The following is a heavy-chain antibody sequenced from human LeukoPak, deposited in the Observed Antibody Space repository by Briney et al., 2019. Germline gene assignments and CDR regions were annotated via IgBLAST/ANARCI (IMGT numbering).Heavy chain of an antibody. CDR3: ARAPDRTVVTATQNYYYYYMDV. J-gene: IGHJ6*03. D-gene: IGHD2-21*02. CDR1: GGSISSYY. CDR2: NYTSGST. V-gene: IGHV4-4*07. Sequence: SETLSLTCTVSGGSISSYYWSWIRQPAGKGLEWIGRNYTSGSTNYNPSLKSRVTMSVDTSKNQFSLKLSSVTAADTAVYYCARAPDRTVVTATQNYYYYYMDVWGKGTTVTVSS.